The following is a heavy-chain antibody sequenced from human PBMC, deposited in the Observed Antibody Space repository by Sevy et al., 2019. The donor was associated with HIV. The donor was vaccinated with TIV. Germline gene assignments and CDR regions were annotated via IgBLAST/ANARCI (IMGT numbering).Heavy chain of an antibody. CDR3: TTSPLVQGVS. D-gene: IGHD3-10*01. Sequence: GGSLRLSCAASEFTFNNAWMSWVRQAPGKGLEWVGHIKSKIDGGTTDYAAPVQGRFTISRDDSENTLYLQMNSLKTEDTAVYFCTTSPLVQGVSWGQGTQVTVSS. CDR2: IKSKIDGGTT. J-gene: IGHJ5*02. CDR1: EFTFNNAW. V-gene: IGHV3-15*01.